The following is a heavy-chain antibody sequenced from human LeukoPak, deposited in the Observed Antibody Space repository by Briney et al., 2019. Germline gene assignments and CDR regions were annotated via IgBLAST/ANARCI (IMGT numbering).Heavy chain of an antibody. CDR2: VYYSGTT. J-gene: IGHJ4*02. CDR3: ARAAGAAGGQYFDY. V-gene: IGHV4-59*12. D-gene: IGHD6-13*01. CDR1: GGSISSYY. Sequence: SETLSLTCTVSGGSISSYYWSWIRQPPGKELEWIGYVYYSGTTKYNPSLKSRVTMSVDTSKNQLSLKLRPVTAADTAVYYCARAAGAAGGQYFDYWGQGMLVTVSS.